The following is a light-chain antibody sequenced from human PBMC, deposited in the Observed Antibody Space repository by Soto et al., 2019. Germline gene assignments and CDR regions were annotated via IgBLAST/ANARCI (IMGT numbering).Light chain of an antibody. CDR3: SSYTGGSTSYV. CDR2: DVS. V-gene: IGLV2-14*03. CDR1: SSDVGAYKY. Sequence: TQPASVSGSPGQSITISCTGTSSDVGAYKYVSWHQQHPGKAPKLMIYDVSDRPSGVSDRFSGSKSGNTASLTISGLQAEDEADYYCSSYTGGSTSYVFGTGTKVTLL. J-gene: IGLJ1*01.